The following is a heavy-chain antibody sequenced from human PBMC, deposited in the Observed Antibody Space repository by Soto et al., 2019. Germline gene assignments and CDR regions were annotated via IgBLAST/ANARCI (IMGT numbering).Heavy chain of an antibody. CDR2: IIPMFGTA. J-gene: IGHJ4*02. D-gene: IGHD3-22*01. CDR1: GGTFSSSA. CDR3: ARGRYDSSGYDFDY. V-gene: IGHV1-69*06. Sequence: SVKVSCKASGGTFSSSAISWVRQAPGQGLEWMGGIIPMFGTANYAQKFQGRVTIIADISTTTAYMELSSLRSEDTAVYYCARGRYDSSGYDFDYWGQGTLVTVSS.